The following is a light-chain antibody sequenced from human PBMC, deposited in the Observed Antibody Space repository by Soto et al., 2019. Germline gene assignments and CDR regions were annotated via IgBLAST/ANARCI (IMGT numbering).Light chain of an antibody. V-gene: IGLV2-8*01. Sequence: QSALTQPPSASGSPGQSVTISCTGTSSDVGGYNYVSWYQQYPGRAPKLMNYEVTTRPSGVPDRFSGSKSGNTASLTVSGLQAEDEADYYCSSYAASNNFYFVFGGGTKVTVL. J-gene: IGLJ3*02. CDR3: SSYAASNNFYFV. CDR2: EVT. CDR1: SSDVGGYNY.